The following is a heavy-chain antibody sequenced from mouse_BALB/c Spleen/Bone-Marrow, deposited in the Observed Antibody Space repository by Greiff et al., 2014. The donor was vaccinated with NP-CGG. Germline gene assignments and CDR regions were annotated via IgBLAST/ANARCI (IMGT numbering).Heavy chain of an antibody. CDR1: GYTFTSYR. D-gene: IGHD1-2*01. J-gene: IGHJ3*01. CDR3: ARGDTATWFAY. V-gene: IGHV1-87*01. CDR2: IYPGDGDT. Sequence: VQLQQPGAELARPGASVKLSCKASGYTFTSYRMQWVKQRPGQGLEWIGAIYPGDGDTRYTQKFKGKATLTADKSSSTAYMQLSSLASEDSAVYYCARGDTATWFAYWGQGTLVTVSA.